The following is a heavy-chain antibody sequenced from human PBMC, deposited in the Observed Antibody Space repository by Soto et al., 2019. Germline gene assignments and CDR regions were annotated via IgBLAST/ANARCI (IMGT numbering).Heavy chain of an antibody. D-gene: IGHD3-10*01. CDR1: GFTFSDHY. V-gene: IGHV3-72*01. J-gene: IGHJ5*01. CDR2: TRNKANDYTT. Sequence: EVQLVDSGGGLVQSGGSLRLSCAASGFTFSDHYMNWVRQAPGKGLEWVGRTRNKANDYTTEYAASVKDRFTISRDDSENFLYLQMNSLKTEDTAVYFCAREPHGGSDYMIAWFDSWGRGTLVTVSS. CDR3: AREPHGGSDYMIAWFDS.